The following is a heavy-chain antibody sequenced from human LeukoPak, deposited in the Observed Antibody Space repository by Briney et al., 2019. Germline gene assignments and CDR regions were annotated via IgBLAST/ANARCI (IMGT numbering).Heavy chain of an antibody. D-gene: IGHD2-15*01. CDR1: GFTFSSYG. CDR2: IRYDGSNK. Sequence: PGGSLRLSCAASGFTFSSYGMHWVRQAPGKGLEWVAFIRYDGSNKYYADSVKGRFTISRDNSKNTLYLQMNSLRAEDTAVYYCAKEGGSSNYMDVWGKGTTVTVSS. CDR3: AKEGGSSNYMDV. J-gene: IGHJ6*03. V-gene: IGHV3-30*02.